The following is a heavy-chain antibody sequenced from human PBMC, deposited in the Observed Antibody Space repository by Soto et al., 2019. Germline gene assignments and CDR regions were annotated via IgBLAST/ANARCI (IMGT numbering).Heavy chain of an antibody. CDR2: IYYRGNT. CDR1: TGFMRPYS. J-gene: IGHJ6*02. V-gene: IGHV4-59*08. Sequence: SETLSLTCTVSTGFMRPYSWRWFRQSPGKGLEWIANIYYRGNTNYNPSLESRVTISVDTSKNQFSLKLNSMTAADTAVYYCARHSKKTGDFDYYYGMDVWGQGTTVTVS. D-gene: IGHD7-27*01. CDR3: ARHSKKTGDFDYYYGMDV.